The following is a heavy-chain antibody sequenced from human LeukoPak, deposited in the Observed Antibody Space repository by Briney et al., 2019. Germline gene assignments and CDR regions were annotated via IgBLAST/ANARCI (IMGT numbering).Heavy chain of an antibody. D-gene: IGHD3-3*01. J-gene: IGHJ4*02. CDR2: ISWNSGSI. CDR3: AKDPGSGIFGTPLYYIDY. Sequence: GRSLRLSCAASGFTFDDYARHWVRQAPGKGLEWLSGISWNSGSIGYADPVKGRFTISRDNAKNSLYLQMNSLRAEDTALYYCAKDPGSGIFGTPLYYIDYWGQGTLVTVSS. V-gene: IGHV3-9*01. CDR1: GFTFDDYA.